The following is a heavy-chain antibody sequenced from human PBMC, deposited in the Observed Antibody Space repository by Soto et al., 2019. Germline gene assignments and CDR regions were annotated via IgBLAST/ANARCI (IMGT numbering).Heavy chain of an antibody. D-gene: IGHD3-22*01. CDR3: SPVGPWGPHYYDSSPYTFEKWFDG. CDR2: IYHGVST. J-gene: IGHJ5*02. V-gene: IGHV4-38-2*01. CDR1: GYSISSGYY. Sequence: SETLSLTCAVSGYSISSGYYWGWLRQPPGKGLEWIGSIYHGVSTYYNPSLNSPITLSINMTNNHVSLILNSVTAAQKTVYYSSPVGPWGPHYYDSSPYTFEKWFDGWREGTVVT.